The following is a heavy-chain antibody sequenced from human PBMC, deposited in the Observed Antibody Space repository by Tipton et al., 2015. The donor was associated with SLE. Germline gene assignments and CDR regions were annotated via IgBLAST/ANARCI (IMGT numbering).Heavy chain of an antibody. D-gene: IGHD3-10*01. J-gene: IGHJ4*02. CDR2: ISGSGGST. Sequence: GSLRLSCAASGFTFSSYAMSWVRQAPGKGLEWVSAISGSGGSTYYADSGKGRFTISRDNSKNTLYLQMNSLRAGDTAVYYCAKDLLLWFGETVDYWGQGTLVTVSS. V-gene: IGHV3-23*01. CDR1: GFTFSSYA. CDR3: AKDLLLWFGETVDY.